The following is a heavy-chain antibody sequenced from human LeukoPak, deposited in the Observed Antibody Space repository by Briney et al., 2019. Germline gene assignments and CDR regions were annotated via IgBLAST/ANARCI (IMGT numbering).Heavy chain of an antibody. CDR3: ARDNGMAPQGGTDAFDI. V-gene: IGHV1-69*04. CDR2: IIPILGIA. J-gene: IGHJ3*02. Sequence: SVKVSCKASGGTFSSYAIIWVRQAAGQGLGWMGRIIPILGIANYAQKFQGRVTITADKSTSTAYMELSSLSSEDTAVYYCARDNGMAPQGGTDAFDIWGQGTMVTVSS. D-gene: IGHD2-8*01. CDR1: GGTFSSYA.